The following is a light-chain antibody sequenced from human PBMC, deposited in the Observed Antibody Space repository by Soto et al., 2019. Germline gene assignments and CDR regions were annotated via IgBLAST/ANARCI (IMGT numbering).Light chain of an antibody. CDR1: SSDVGGYDY. CDR3: TSYAGYNNYL. Sequence: QSALTQPPSASGSPGQPVTISCTGTSSDVGGYDYVSWYQQYPGKAPKLLIYEVSKRPSGVPDRFSGSKTGNTASLTVSGLQADGEADYYCTSYAGYNNYLFGTGIKVTVL. V-gene: IGLV2-8*01. CDR2: EVS. J-gene: IGLJ1*01.